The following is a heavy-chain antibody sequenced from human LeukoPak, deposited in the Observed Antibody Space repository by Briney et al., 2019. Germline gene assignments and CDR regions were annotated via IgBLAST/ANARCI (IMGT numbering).Heavy chain of an antibody. CDR2: IYYSGST. Sequence: SQTLSLTCTVSGGSISSGDYYWRWLRQPPGKGLEWIGYIYYSGSTYYDPSLKRRVTISVDTSKNQFSLKLSSVTAADTAVYYCARYTGALRDYYFDYWGQGTLVTVSS. V-gene: IGHV4-30-4*01. J-gene: IGHJ4*02. CDR1: GGSISSGDYY. D-gene: IGHD3-10*01. CDR3: ARYTGALRDYYFDY.